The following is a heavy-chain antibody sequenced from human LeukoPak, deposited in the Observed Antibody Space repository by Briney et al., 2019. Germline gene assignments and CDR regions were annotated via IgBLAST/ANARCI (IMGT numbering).Heavy chain of an antibody. CDR2: IYYSGST. Sequence: SETLSLTCSVSGGSINNGSYYWGWIRQPPGKGLEWIGYIYYSGSTNYNPSLKSRVTISVDTSKNQFSLKLSSVTAADTAVYYCARNPLYSSSYIDYWGQGTLVTVSS. CDR3: ARNPLYSSSYIDY. D-gene: IGHD6-13*01. CDR1: GGSINNGSYY. J-gene: IGHJ4*02. V-gene: IGHV4-61*01.